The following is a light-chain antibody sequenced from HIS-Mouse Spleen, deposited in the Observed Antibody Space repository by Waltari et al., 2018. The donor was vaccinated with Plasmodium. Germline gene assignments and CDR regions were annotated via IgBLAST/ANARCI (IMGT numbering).Light chain of an antibody. CDR2: EDS. Sequence: SYELTQPPSVSVSPGQTARIPCSRDALPKNYAYWYQQKSGQAPVLVIYEDSKRPSGIPERFSGSSSGTMATLTISGAQVEDEADYYCYSTDSSGNHRVFGGGTKLTVL. CDR1: ALPKNY. CDR3: YSTDSSGNHRV. V-gene: IGLV3-10*01. J-gene: IGLJ3*02.